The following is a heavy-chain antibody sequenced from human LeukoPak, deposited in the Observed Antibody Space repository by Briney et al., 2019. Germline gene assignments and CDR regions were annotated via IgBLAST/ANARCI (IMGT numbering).Heavy chain of an antibody. J-gene: IGHJ5*02. Sequence: SETLSLTCTVSGGSISSSGYYWGWIRQPPGKGLEWIGSIYYSGSTYYNPSLKSRVTVSVDTSKNQFSLKLSSVTAADTAIYYCARDNSVGDNAWWFDPWGQGTLVTVSS. CDR3: ARDNSVGDNAWWFDP. CDR1: GGSISSSGYY. V-gene: IGHV4-39*02. CDR2: IYYSGST. D-gene: IGHD1-26*01.